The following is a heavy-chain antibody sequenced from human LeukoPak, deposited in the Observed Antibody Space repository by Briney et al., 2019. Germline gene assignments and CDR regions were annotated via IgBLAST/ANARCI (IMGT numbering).Heavy chain of an antibody. V-gene: IGHV3-21*01. Sequence: GGSLRLSCVASGFTLGHYNINWVRQAPGKGLEWVSSISSSSNYIYYADSVKGRFTISRDNAKNSLYLQMNSLRAEDTAVYYCARDQIQPTDTYYYYYYMDVWGKGTTVTVSS. CDR2: ISSSSNYI. CDR3: ARDQIQPTDTYYYYYYMDV. CDR1: GFTLGHYN. J-gene: IGHJ6*03.